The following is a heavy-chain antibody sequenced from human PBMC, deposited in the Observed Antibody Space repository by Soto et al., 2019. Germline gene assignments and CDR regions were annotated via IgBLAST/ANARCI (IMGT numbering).Heavy chain of an antibody. J-gene: IGHJ4*02. CDR1: GDTFNFYT. D-gene: IGHD3-10*01. V-gene: IGHV1-69*02. Sequence: SVKVSCKASGDTFNFYTFSWVRQAPGQGLEWMGRIIPMVGMSNYAQKFQGRVTIIADRFTNTTYMQLSSLRSEDTALYYCATSYGSGSRPFDYWGQGTPVTVSS. CDR2: IIPMVGMS. CDR3: ATSYGSGSRPFDY.